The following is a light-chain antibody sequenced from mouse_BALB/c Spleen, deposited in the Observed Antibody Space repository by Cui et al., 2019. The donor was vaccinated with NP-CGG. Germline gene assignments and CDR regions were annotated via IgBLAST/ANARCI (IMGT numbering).Light chain of an antibody. Sequence: QPFVTRESAPTTSPGEKVTLTCRSSTGAVTSSNYANWVQEKPDHVFTGLIGGTNNRAPGVPARFSGSLIGDKAALTITGAQTEDEAIYFCALWYSNHWVFGGGTKLTVL. V-gene: IGLV1*01. J-gene: IGLJ1*01. CDR3: ALWYSNHWV. CDR1: TGAVTSSNY. CDR2: GTN.